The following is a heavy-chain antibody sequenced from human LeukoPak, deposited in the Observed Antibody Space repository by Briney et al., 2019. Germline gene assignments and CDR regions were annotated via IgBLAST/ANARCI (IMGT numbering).Heavy chain of an antibody. J-gene: IGHJ4*02. CDR3: AKGPSYGVDY. CDR1: GFTFSSYG. D-gene: IGHD5-18*01. Sequence: PGGSLRLSCAASGFTFSSYGMHWVRQAPGKGMEWVAVISYDGSNKYYADSVKGRFTISRDNSKNTLYLQMNSLRAEDTAVYYCAKGPSYGVDYWGQGTLVTVSS. V-gene: IGHV3-30*18. CDR2: ISYDGSNK.